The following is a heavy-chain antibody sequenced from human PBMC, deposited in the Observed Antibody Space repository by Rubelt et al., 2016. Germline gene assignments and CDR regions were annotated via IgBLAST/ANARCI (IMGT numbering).Heavy chain of an antibody. V-gene: IGHV3-11*06. Sequence: QVQLVESGGHLVKPGGSLRLSCAASRFTFSDYYMTWIRQAPGKGLECVSNIGGRGREQNYADAVKGRFTISRDNAKNPLYLQMNSLRAEDTAVYYCARSNPGIAGAGSASAPTLFPLVSCENSPSDTSSVAVGCLAQDF. J-gene: IGHJ2*01. CDR3: ARSNPGIAGAGSASAPTLFPLVSCENSPSDTSSVAVGCLAQDF. CDR1: RFTFSDYY. CDR2: IGGRGREQ. D-gene: IGHD6-13*01.